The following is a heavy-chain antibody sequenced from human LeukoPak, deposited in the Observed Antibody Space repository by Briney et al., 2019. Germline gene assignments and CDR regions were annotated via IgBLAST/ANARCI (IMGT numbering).Heavy chain of an antibody. CDR3: AKARLGYCSGGSCPLWFDP. V-gene: IGHV3-30*18. CDR2: ISYDGSNK. Sequence: GGSLRLSCAASGFTFSNYGMHWVRQAPGKGLEWVAVISYDGSNKYYADSVKGRFTISRDNSKNTLYLQMNSLRPEDTAVYSCAKARLGYCSGGSCPLWFDPWGQGTLVTVSS. D-gene: IGHD2-15*01. CDR1: GFTFSNYG. J-gene: IGHJ5*02.